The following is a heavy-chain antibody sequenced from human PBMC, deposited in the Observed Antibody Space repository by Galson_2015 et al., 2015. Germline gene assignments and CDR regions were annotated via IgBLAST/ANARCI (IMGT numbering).Heavy chain of an antibody. V-gene: IGHV3-7*03. CDR1: GLTFSSHW. D-gene: IGHD5-12*01. CDR3: ARDPTAHQWLPYYFDY. J-gene: IGHJ4*02. CDR2: IKVDGSET. Sequence: SLRLSCAASGLTFSSHWMSWVRQAPGKGLEWVANIKVDGSETYYVESMKGRFTISRDNAKNSLYLQMNSLRVEDTAVYYCARDPTAHQWLPYYFDYWGQGTLVTVSS.